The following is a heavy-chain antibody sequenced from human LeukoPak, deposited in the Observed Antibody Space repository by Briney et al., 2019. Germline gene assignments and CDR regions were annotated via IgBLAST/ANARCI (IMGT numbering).Heavy chain of an antibody. CDR3: ARDEGSLGYCSGGSCYSFDY. CDR2: ISAYNGNT. D-gene: IGHD2-15*01. J-gene: IGHJ4*02. CDR1: GYTFTSYG. V-gene: IGHV1-18*01. Sequence: ASVKVSCKASGYTFTSYGISWVRQAPGQGLEWMGWISAYNGNTNYAQKLQGRVTMTTDTSTSTAYMELRSLRSDDTAVYYCARDEGSLGYCSGGSCYSFDYWGQGTLVTVSS.